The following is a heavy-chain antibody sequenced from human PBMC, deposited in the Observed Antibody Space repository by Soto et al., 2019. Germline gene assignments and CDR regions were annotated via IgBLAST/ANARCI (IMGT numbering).Heavy chain of an antibody. Sequence: TSETLSLTCAVYGGSFSGYYWSWIRQPPGKGLEWIGEINHSGSTNYNPSLKSRVTISVDTSKNQFSLKLSSVTAADTAVYYCARGRRGVVVAATLGYYYYGMDVWGQGTTVTVSS. J-gene: IGHJ6*02. CDR1: GGSFSGYY. CDR3: ARGRRGVVVAATLGYYYYGMDV. D-gene: IGHD2-15*01. CDR2: INHSGST. V-gene: IGHV4-34*01.